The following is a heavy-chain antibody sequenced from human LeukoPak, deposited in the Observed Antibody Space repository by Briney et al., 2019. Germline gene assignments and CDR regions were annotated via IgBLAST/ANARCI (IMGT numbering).Heavy chain of an antibody. CDR2: INNNGNVN. CDR3: ARGGGLDV. D-gene: IGHD3-16*01. V-gene: IGHV3-7*03. J-gene: IGHJ6*02. CDR1: GFTFSSYW. Sequence: GGSLRLSCAASGFTFSSYWMNWARQAQGKGLEWVASINNNGNVNYYVDSVKGRFTISRDNAKNSLYLQMGNLRAEDTAVYFCARGGGLDVWGQGATVTVSS.